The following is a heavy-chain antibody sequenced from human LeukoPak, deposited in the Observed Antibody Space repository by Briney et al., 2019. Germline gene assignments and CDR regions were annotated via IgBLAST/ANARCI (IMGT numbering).Heavy chain of an antibody. CDR2: IYRGRT. D-gene: IGHD4-17*01. J-gene: IGHJ5*02. V-gene: IGHV4-30-2*01. CDR3: AGEGEYGQSYS. Sequence: SETRSPTCAVPGDSISYESYYWNWIRQAPGKGPEWIGNIYRGRTRLNPSYTSRVAISVDMSKSQVSLSLTSVTAADTAIYYCAGEGEYGQSYSWGQGVLVVVSA. CDR1: GDSISYESYY.